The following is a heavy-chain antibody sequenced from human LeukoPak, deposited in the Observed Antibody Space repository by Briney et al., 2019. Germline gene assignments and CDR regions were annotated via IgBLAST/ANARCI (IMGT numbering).Heavy chain of an antibody. CDR3: ARESSNDDEPGSTYFDY. CDR2: INPNSGGT. V-gene: IGHV1-2*02. CDR1: GDTFTSYD. D-gene: IGHD1-1*01. J-gene: IGHJ4*02. Sequence: ASVKVSCKASGDTFTSYDMHWVRQAPGQGLEWMGGINPNSGGTNYAQKFQGRVTMTRDTSISTAYMEPSRLRSNDTAVYSCARESSNDDEPGSTYFDYWGQGTLVTASS.